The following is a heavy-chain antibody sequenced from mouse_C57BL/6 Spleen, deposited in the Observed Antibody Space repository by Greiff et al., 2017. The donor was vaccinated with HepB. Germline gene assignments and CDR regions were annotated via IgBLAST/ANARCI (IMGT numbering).Heavy chain of an antibody. CDR1: GYSITSGYY. Sequence: EVKLMESGPGLVKPSQSLSLTCSVTGYSITSGYYWNWIRQFPGNKLEWMGYISYDGSNNYNPSLKNRISITRDTSKNQFFLKLNSVTTEDTATYYCARDRDDYDGFAYWGQGTLVTVSA. V-gene: IGHV3-6*01. CDR2: ISYDGSN. J-gene: IGHJ3*01. D-gene: IGHD2-4*01. CDR3: ARDRDDYDGFAY.